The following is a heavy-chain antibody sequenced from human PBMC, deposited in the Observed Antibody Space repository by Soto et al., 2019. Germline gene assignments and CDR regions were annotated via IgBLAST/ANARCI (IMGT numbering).Heavy chain of an antibody. CDR3: AKDSLPLTIFGVVIPQFDY. V-gene: IGHV3-15*01. CDR1: GFTFSGAW. Sequence: ESGGGLLKPGGSLRLSCVVSGFTFSGAWMTWVRQAPGKGLEWLGRIKRKIDGETTDYAAPVKGRFTISRDDSKNTLYLQMNSLRAEDTAVYYCAKDSLPLTIFGVVIPQFDYWGQGTLVTVSS. D-gene: IGHD3-3*01. J-gene: IGHJ4*02. CDR2: IKRKIDGETT.